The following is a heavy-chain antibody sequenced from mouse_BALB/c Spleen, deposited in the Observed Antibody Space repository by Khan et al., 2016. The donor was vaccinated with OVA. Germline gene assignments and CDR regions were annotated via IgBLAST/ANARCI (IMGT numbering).Heavy chain of an antibody. Sequence: VQLQQPGPELMKPGASVKISCKASGYSFTSYYIHWVKQSHGKSLEWIGYIDPFNGGTSYNQKFKGKATVTLDKSSSTAYMHLSSLTSEDSAVYYCARGGLGLRAYAMDYWGQGTSVTVSS. CDR1: GYSFTSYY. CDR3: ARGGLGLRAYAMDY. CDR2: IDPFNGGT. D-gene: IGHD3-1*01. J-gene: IGHJ4*01. V-gene: IGHV1S135*01.